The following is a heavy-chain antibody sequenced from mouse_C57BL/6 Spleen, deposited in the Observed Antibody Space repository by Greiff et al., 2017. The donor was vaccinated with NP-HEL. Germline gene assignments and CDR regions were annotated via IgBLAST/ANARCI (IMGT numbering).Heavy chain of an antibody. Sequence: QVQLKQSGAELVRPGASVTLSCKASGYTFTDYEMHWVKQTPVHGLEWIGAIDPETGGTAYNQKFKGKAILTADNSSSTAYMELRSLTSEDSAVYYCTREGFFLVCDYWGQGTTLTVSS. V-gene: IGHV1-15*01. CDR3: TREGFFLVCDY. J-gene: IGHJ2*01. CDR2: IDPETGGT. D-gene: IGHD2-2*01. CDR1: GYTFTDYE.